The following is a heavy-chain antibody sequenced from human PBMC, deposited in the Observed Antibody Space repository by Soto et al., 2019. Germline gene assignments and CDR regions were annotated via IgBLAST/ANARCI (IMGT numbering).Heavy chain of an antibody. J-gene: IGHJ5*02. CDR2: LSYDGSEK. D-gene: IGHD3-3*01. Sequence: LRLSCVVSGFTFKNYGTHWVRQAPGKGLEWVSVLSYDGSEKDYAASVRGRFTISRDNSKNTLYLQMNSLRTEDTAIYYCAKFPRGNYEPSWGQGTLVTVSS. CDR3: AKFPRGNYEPS. V-gene: IGHV3-30*18. CDR1: GFTFKNYG.